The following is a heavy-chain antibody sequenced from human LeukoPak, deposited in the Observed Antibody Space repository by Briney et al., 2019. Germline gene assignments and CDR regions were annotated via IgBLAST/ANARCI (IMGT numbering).Heavy chain of an antibody. CDR2: IWYDGSNK. Sequence: PGGSLRLSCAASGFTFSSYGMHWVRQAPGKGLEWVAVIWYDGSNKYYADSVKGRFTISRDNSKNTLYLQMNSLRAEDTAVYYCARERIAAAGIFDYWGQGTLVTVSS. V-gene: IGHV3-33*08. D-gene: IGHD6-13*01. CDR1: GFTFSSYG. J-gene: IGHJ4*02. CDR3: ARERIAAAGIFDY.